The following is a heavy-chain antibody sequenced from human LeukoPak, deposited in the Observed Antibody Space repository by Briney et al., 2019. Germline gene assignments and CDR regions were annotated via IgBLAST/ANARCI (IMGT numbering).Heavy chain of an antibody. CDR3: ARARRTGVYFSY. J-gene: IGHJ4*02. V-gene: IGHV3-30*04. CDR1: GFTFSDYS. CDR2: ISYDESDQ. Sequence: PGGSLRLSCAGSGFTFSDYSMHWVRQAPGKGLEWVALISYDESDQYYADSVKGRFTISRDNSESSLYLQMNNLRAEDTAVYYCARARRTGVYFSYWGQGTLVTVSS. D-gene: IGHD7-27*01.